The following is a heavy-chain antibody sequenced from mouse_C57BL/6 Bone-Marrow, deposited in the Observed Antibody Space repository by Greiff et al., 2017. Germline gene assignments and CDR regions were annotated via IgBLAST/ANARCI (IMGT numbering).Heavy chain of an antibody. J-gene: IGHJ2*01. D-gene: IGHD4-1*01. CDR3: ARDWACDY. CDR2: INYDGSST. CDR1: GFTFSDYY. Sequence: VKLVESEGGLVQPGSSMKLSCTASGFTFSDYYMAWVRQVPEKGLDWVSNINYDGSSTYYLDSLKSRFIISRDNAKTILYLQMSRLKSEDTATYYCARDWACDYWGQGTTLTVSS. V-gene: IGHV5-16*01.